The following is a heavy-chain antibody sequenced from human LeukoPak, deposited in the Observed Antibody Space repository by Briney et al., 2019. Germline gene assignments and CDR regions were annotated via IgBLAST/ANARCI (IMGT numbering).Heavy chain of an antibody. J-gene: IGHJ4*02. CDR2: IYYSGCT. CDR3: ARVYSGNYCDY. Sequence: SETLSLTCTVSGGSINSHYWSWIRQPPGKGLEWIGHIYYSGCTNYNPSLKSRVTISVDTSRNQFSLKVSSVTAADTAVYYCARVYSGNYCDYWGQGALVTVSS. V-gene: IGHV4-59*11. D-gene: IGHD1-26*01. CDR1: GGSINSHY.